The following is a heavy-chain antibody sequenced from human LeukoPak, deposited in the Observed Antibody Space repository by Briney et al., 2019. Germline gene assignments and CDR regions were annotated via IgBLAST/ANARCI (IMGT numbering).Heavy chain of an antibody. CDR3: ARDAGNSGYGCDL. D-gene: IGHD5-12*01. Sequence: PGGSLRLSCAASGFIFSQYSINWVRQAPGKGLEWVSHVRSTGDTFYADSVKGRFTISRDNARNSLYLQMNSLRAEDTAMYYCARDAGNSGYGCDLWGQGTLVTVSS. CDR2: VRSTGDT. CDR1: GFIFSQYS. J-gene: IGHJ5*02. V-gene: IGHV3-48*01.